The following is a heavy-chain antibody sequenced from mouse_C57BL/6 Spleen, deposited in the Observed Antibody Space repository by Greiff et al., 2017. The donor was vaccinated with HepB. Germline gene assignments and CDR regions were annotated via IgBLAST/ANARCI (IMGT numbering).Heavy chain of an antibody. J-gene: IGHJ2*01. Sequence: VQLQQSGAELARPGASVKLSCKASGYTFTSYGISWVKQRTGQGLEWIGEIYPRSGNTYYNEKFKGKATLTADKASSTAYMELRSLTSEDSAVYFCARLGYSNYKDYWGQGTTLTVSS. V-gene: IGHV1-81*01. D-gene: IGHD2-5*01. CDR1: GYTFTSYG. CDR3: ARLGYSNYKDY. CDR2: IYPRSGNT.